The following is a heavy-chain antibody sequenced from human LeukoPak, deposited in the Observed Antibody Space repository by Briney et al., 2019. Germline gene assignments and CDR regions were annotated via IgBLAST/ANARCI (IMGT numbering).Heavy chain of an antibody. Sequence: HPGRSLRLSCAASGFTFSSYGMHWVRQAPGKGLEWVAVIWYDGGNKYYADSVKGRFTISRDNSKNTLYLQMNSLRAEDTAVYYCARDPAGYYYYYGMDVWGQGTTVTVSS. V-gene: IGHV3-33*01. CDR3: ARDPAGYYYYYGMDV. CDR2: IWYDGGNK. J-gene: IGHJ6*02. CDR1: GFTFSSYG.